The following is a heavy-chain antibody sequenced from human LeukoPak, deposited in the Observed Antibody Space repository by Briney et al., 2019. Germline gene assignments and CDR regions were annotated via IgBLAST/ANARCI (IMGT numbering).Heavy chain of an antibody. CDR1: GGSISSSSYY. CDR2: IYYSGST. Sequence: SETLSLTCTVSGGSISSSSYYWGWIRQPPGKGLEWIGSIYYSGSTYYNPSLKSRVTISVDTSKNQFSLKLSSVTAADTAVYYCARLNYDFWSGMALSFDYWGQGTLVTVSS. V-gene: IGHV4-39*01. D-gene: IGHD3-3*01. J-gene: IGHJ4*02. CDR3: ARLNYDFWSGMALSFDY.